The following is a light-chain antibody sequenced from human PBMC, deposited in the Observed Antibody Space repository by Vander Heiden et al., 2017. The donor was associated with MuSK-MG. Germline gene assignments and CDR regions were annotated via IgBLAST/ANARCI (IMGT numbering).Light chain of an antibody. CDR2: RDS. J-gene: IGLJ2*01. Sequence: SYELTQPLSGSVALGQTARITCGGNNSGSKNGRWDQQKPGQAPVLVIYRDSNRPSGIPERFSGSNSGNTATLTISRAQAGDEADYYCQVWDSSTVVFGGGTKLTVL. CDR3: QVWDSSTVV. CDR1: NSGSKN. V-gene: IGLV3-9*01.